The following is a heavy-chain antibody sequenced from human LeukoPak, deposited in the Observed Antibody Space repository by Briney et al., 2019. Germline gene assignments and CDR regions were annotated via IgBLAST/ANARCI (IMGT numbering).Heavy chain of an antibody. V-gene: IGHV1-24*01. Sequence: GASVKVSCKVSGYTLTELSMHWVRQAPGKGLEWMGDFDPEDGETIYAQKFQGRVTMTEDTSTDTAYMELSSLRSEDTAVYYCATGWVTWIQLWLRFDYWGQGTLVTVSS. CDR2: FDPEDGET. CDR1: GYTLTELS. CDR3: ATGWVTWIQLWLRFDY. J-gene: IGHJ4*02. D-gene: IGHD5-18*01.